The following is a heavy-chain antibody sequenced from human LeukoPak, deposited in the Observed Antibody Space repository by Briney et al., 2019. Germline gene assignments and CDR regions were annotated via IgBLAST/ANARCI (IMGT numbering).Heavy chain of an antibody. Sequence: GGSLRLSCEASGFTFSSYAMSWVRQAPGKGLEWVAIISNDGSRKYYAHSVEGRFTISRDNSKNTLYLQMDSLRAEDTAVYYCARDRAWNYFDYWGQGTLVTVSS. J-gene: IGHJ4*02. CDR1: GFTFSSYA. CDR3: ARDRAWNYFDY. V-gene: IGHV3-30*03. CDR2: ISNDGSRK. D-gene: IGHD3-3*01.